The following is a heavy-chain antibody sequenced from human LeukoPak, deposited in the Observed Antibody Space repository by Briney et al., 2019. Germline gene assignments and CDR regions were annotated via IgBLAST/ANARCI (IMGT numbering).Heavy chain of an antibody. Sequence: PGGSLRLSCSASGFPFSSYAMHWVRQAPGKGLEYVSAISDSGGSTYYADSVKGRFTISRDNSKNTLYLQMNSLRAEDTAVYYCAKGRGSPYYFEYWGQGTLVTVSS. CDR1: GFPFSSYA. CDR2: ISDSGGST. CDR3: AKGRGSPYYFEY. J-gene: IGHJ4*02. V-gene: IGHV3-64*04. D-gene: IGHD1-26*01.